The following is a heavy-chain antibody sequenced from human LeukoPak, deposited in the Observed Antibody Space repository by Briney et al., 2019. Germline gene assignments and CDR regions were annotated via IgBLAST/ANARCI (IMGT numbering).Heavy chain of an antibody. J-gene: IGHJ3*02. CDR1: GYTFTSYA. CDR3: ARDKATNMKYDAFDI. D-gene: IGHD2/OR15-2a*01. CDR2: IIPIFGTA. Sequence: ASVKVSCKASGYTFTSYAISWVRQAPGQGLEWMGGIIPIFGTANYAQKFQGRVTITADKSTSTAYMELSSLRSEDTAVYYCARDKATNMKYDAFDIWGQGTMVTVSS. V-gene: IGHV1-69*06.